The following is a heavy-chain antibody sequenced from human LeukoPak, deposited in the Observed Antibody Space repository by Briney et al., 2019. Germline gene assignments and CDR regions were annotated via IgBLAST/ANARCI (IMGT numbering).Heavy chain of an antibody. V-gene: IGHV4-4*07. CDR2: IYTSGST. J-gene: IGHJ3*02. D-gene: IGHD5-18*01. CDR3: ARQYSYALDQGGDAFDI. Sequence: SETLSLTCTVSGGSISSYYWSWIRQPAGKGLEWIGRIYTSGSTNYNPSLKSRVTMSVDTSKNQFSLKLSSVTAADTAVYYCARQYSYALDQGGDAFDIWGQGTMVTVSS. CDR1: GGSISSYY.